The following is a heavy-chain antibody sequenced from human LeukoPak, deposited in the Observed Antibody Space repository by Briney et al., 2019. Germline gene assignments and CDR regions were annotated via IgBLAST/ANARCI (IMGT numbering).Heavy chain of an antibody. V-gene: IGHV3-21*06. CDR2: ISTGSNYI. J-gene: IGHJ3*01. D-gene: IGHD3-10*01. CDR3: AREGSRALRAFDV. CDR1: GFTFSDYY. Sequence: PGESLRHSCAASGFTFSDYYISWVRQAPGKALELVSIISTGSNYIDYADSVKGRFTISRDNMKNSMYLQMNSLRVEDTAVYYCAREGSRALRAFDVWGQGTRVTVSS.